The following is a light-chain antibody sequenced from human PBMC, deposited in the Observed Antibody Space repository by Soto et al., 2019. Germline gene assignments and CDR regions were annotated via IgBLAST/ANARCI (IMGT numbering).Light chain of an antibody. CDR1: QSVCTTY. CDR2: GAS. Sequence: EIVLTQSPGTLSLSPGERATLSCRASQSVCTTYLAWYQQKPGQPPRLLIYGASSRANDIPDRFSGSGSGTDFTLTISRLEPEDSAVYYCQQYDTSSWTFGQGTKVEIK. CDR3: QQYDTSSWT. J-gene: IGKJ1*01. V-gene: IGKV3-20*01.